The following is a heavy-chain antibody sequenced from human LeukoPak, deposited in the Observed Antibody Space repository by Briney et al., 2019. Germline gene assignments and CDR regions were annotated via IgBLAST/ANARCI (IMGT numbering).Heavy chain of an antibody. CDR2: ISAYNGNT. J-gene: IGHJ4*02. CDR1: GYTFTSYG. V-gene: IGHV1-18*01. D-gene: IGHD3-3*01. Sequence: ASVKVSCKASGYTFTSYGISWVRQAPGQGLEWMGWISAYNGNTNYAQKLQGRVTMTTDTSTSTAYMELRSLRSDDTAVYYCARDSDDFWSGYWIASYFDYWGQGTLVIVSS. CDR3: ARDSDDFWSGYWIASYFDY.